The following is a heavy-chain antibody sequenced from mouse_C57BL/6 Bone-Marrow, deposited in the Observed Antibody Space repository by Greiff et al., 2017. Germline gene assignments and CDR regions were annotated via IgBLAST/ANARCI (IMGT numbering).Heavy chain of an antibody. D-gene: IGHD1-1*01. CDR2: IGPGSGST. CDR3: ERSYGSSYGAWFAY. J-gene: IGHJ3*01. Sequence: QVQLQQSGAELVKPGASVKISCKASGYTFTDYYINWVKQRPGQGLEWIGKIGPGSGSTYYNEKFKGKATLTADKSSSTAYMQLSSLTSEDSAVYFCERSYGSSYGAWFAYWGQGTLVTVSA. V-gene: IGHV1-77*01. CDR1: GYTFTDYY.